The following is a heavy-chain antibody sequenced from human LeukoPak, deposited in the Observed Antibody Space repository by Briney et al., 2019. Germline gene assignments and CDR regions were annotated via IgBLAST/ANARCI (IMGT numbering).Heavy chain of an antibody. CDR1: GFTFDEYG. CDR2: INWNGGST. V-gene: IGHV3-20*04. Sequence: GGSLRLSCAASGFTFDEYGMSWVRQAPGKGLEWVSGINWNGGSTGYADSVKGPFTISRDNAKNSLYLQMNSLRAEDTALYYCARGYDFWSGYSRDYWGQGTLVTVSS. D-gene: IGHD3-3*01. J-gene: IGHJ4*02. CDR3: ARGYDFWSGYSRDY.